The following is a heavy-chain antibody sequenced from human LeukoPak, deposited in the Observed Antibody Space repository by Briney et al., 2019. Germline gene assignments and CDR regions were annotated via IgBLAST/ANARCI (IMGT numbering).Heavy chain of an antibody. CDR1: LVTLSLSG. Sequence: PGMSLRLSCAASLVTLSLSGMHSGRQAPGKGLEWVAVISYEGGTQHYADSVKGRFIISRDNPRNTLYLQMNILRTEDTALYYCAKEGTPQVSTWFDLWGQGTQVIVSS. J-gene: IGHJ5*02. D-gene: IGHD3-10*01. CDR2: ISYEGGTQ. CDR3: AKEGTPQVSTWFDL. V-gene: IGHV3-30*18.